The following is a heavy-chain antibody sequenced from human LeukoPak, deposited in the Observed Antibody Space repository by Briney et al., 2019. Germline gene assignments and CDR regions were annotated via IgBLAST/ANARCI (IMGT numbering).Heavy chain of an antibody. D-gene: IGHD3-10*01. CDR2: ISGSGGST. CDR1: GFTFSSYA. CDR3: AKVRYYYGSGSYYPFDY. J-gene: IGHJ4*02. Sequence: GGSLRLSCAASGFTFSSYAMSWVRQAPGKGLEWVSAISGSGGSTYYAGSVKGRFTISRDNSKNTLYLQMNSLRAEDTAVYYCAKVRYYYGSGSYYPFDYWGQGTLVTVSS. V-gene: IGHV3-23*01.